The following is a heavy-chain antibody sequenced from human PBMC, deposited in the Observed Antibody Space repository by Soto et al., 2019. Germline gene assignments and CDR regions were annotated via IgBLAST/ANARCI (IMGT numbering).Heavy chain of an antibody. J-gene: IGHJ4*02. CDR1: GFTFDDYA. Sequence: EVQLVESGGGLVQPGRPLRLSCAASGFTFDDYAMHWVRQAPGKGLEWVSGISWNSGSIGYADSVKGRFTISRDNAKNSLYLQMNSLRAEDTALYYCAKDGEYLGRYYFDYWGQGTLVTVSS. CDR2: ISWNSGSI. CDR3: AKDGEYLGRYYFDY. V-gene: IGHV3-9*01. D-gene: IGHD3-10*01.